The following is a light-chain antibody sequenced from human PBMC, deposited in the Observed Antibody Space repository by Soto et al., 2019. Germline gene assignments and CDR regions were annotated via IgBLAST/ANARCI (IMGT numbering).Light chain of an antibody. CDR2: KAS. CDR1: QSISSW. CDR3: QHRGEWPPGAT. J-gene: IGKJ5*01. Sequence: DIQMTQSPSTLSASVGDRVTITCRASQSISSWLAWYQQKPGKAPKLLIYKASSLESGVPSRFSGSGSGTDFTLTISRLEPEDFAVYYCQHRGEWPPGATFGQGTRLEIK. V-gene: IGKV1-5*03.